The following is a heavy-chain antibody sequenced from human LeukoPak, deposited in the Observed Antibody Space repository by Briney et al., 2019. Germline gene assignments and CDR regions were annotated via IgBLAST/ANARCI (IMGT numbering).Heavy chain of an antibody. J-gene: IGHJ4*02. D-gene: IGHD3-22*01. V-gene: IGHV1-2*02. CDR2: INPNSGGT. Sequence: AASVKVSCKASGYTFTGYYMHWVRQAPGQGLEWMGWINPNSGGTNYAQKFQGRVTMTRDTSISTAYMELSRLRSDDTAVYYCARARYYDSSGTAAFDYWGQGTLVTVSS. CDR3: ARARYYDSSGTAAFDY. CDR1: GYTFTGYY.